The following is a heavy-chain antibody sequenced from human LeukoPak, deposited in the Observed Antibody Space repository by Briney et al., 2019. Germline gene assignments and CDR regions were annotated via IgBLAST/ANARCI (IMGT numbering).Heavy chain of an antibody. CDR3: VRDRGTYRPIDY. J-gene: IGHJ4*02. CDR2: ISGSGGST. Sequence: PGGSQRLSCAASGFTFSSYAMSWVRQAPGKGLEWVSAISGSGGSTYYADSVKGRFTISRDNAQNSLYLQMNSLRAEDTAIYYCVRDRGTYRPIDYWGQGTLVTVSS. D-gene: IGHD1-26*01. V-gene: IGHV3-23*01. CDR1: GFTFSSYA.